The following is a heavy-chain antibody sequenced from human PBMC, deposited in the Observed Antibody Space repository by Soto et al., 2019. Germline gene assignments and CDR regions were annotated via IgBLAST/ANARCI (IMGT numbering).Heavy chain of an antibody. Sequence: VKVWRNVSGGRVSSYASSWVRQAPGPGLEWMGGIIPSCGTANNAQKFHGRVTITADESTSTADMELSSLRSEDTAGYYCERNENEGYSGYDPQSGMDV. V-gene: IGHV1-69*01. CDR1: GGRVSSYA. D-gene: IGHD5-12*01. CDR3: ERNENEGYSGYDPQSGMDV. CDR2: IIPSCGTA. J-gene: IGHJ6*01.